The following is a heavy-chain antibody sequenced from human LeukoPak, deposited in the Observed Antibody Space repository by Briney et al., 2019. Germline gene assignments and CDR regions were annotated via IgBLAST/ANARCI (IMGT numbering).Heavy chain of an antibody. J-gene: IGHJ4*02. CDR1: GFTFSSYG. V-gene: IGHV3-33*01. CDR2: IWYDGSNK. D-gene: IGHD2-21*01. CDR3: ARNIPVTRWGY. Sequence: GRSLRLSCAASGFTFSSYGMHWVRQAPGKGLEWVAVIWYDGSNKYYADSVKGRFTISRDNSKNTLYLQMNSPRAEDTAVYYCARNIPVTRWGYWGQGTLVTVSS.